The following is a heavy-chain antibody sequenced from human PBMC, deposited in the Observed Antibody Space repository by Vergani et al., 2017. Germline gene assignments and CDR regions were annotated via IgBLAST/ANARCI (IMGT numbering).Heavy chain of an antibody. CDR3: ATAGAAYCRGASCYDFFEY. D-gene: IGHD2-15*01. CDR2: TRYDGIVE. J-gene: IGHJ4*02. V-gene: IGHV3-30*02. Sequence: VQLVESGGGLVQPGGSLRLSCAASGFTVSSNYMSWVRQAPGKGLEWVAFTRYDGIVEYYGDSARGRFTISRDNSKNTLYLQMNRLRPEDTAVYYCATAGAAYCRGASCYDFFEYWGQGTLVTVAS. CDR1: GFTVSSNY.